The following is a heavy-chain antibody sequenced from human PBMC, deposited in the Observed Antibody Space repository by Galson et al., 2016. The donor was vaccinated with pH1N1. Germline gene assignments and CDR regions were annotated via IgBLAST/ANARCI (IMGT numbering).Heavy chain of an antibody. J-gene: IGHJ4*02. CDR2: MNPNNDNT. D-gene: IGHD2-15*01. V-gene: IGHV1-8*01. CDR3: ARGGYCSGGSCYDVFDY. Sequence: SVKVSCKASGYTFTDYDINWVRQGTGQGLEWMGWMNPNNDNTGYAQKFQGRVTMTRNTSISKAYMELSSLRSEDTAVYYCARGGYCSGGSCYDVFDYWGQGTLVTVS. CDR1: GYTFTDYD.